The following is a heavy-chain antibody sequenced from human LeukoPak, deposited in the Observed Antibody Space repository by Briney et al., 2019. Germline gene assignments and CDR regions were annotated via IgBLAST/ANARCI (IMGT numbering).Heavy chain of an antibody. J-gene: IGHJ4*02. CDR2: INPSGGSA. V-gene: IGHV1-46*01. CDR1: GYTFTSYY. Sequence: GASVKVSCKASGYTFTSYYMHWVQQAPGQGLEWMGRINPSGGSATYAQKFQGRVTMSRDTSTSTVYMELSSLRSEDTAVYYCARDQDYYGSGTYLYDHWGQGTLVTVSS. D-gene: IGHD3-10*01. CDR3: ARDQDYYGSGTYLYDH.